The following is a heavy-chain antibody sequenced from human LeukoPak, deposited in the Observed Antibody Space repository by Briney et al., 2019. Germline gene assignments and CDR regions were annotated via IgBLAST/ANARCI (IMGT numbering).Heavy chain of an antibody. CDR2: IWYDGSNK. CDR1: GFTFSSYG. Sequence: GRSLRLSCAASGFTFSSYGMHWVRQAPGKGLEWVAVIWYDGSNKYYAASVKGRFTISRDNSKNTLYLQMNSLRAEDTAVYYCVGAVTNDGPVAFDIWGQGTMVTVSS. V-gene: IGHV3-33*01. D-gene: IGHD1-1*01. J-gene: IGHJ3*02. CDR3: VGAVTNDGPVAFDI.